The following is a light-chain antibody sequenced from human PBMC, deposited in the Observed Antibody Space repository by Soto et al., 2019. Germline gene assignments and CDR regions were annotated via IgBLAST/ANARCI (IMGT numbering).Light chain of an antibody. CDR3: NSYRNTAARYV. J-gene: IGLJ1*01. Sequence: VLTQPASVSGSPGQSITISCTGTSRDVGGYNYVSWYQHRPGEVPKLIIYDVGNRPSGVSDRFSGSKSGDTASLTISGLRAEDEADYYCNSYRNTAARYVFGTGTKVTVL. CDR2: DVG. V-gene: IGLV2-14*03. CDR1: SRDVGGYNY.